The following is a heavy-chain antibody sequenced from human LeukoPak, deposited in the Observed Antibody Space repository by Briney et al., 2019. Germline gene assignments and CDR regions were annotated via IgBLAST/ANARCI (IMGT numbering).Heavy chain of an antibody. V-gene: IGHV1-2*02. Sequence: ASVKASCKASGYTFTGYYMHWVRQAPGQGLEWMGWINPNSGGTNYAQKFQGRVTMTRDTSISTAYMELSRLRSDDTAVYYCARAPLLRYFDWQYYFDYWGQGTLVTVSS. CDR2: INPNSGGT. CDR1: GYTFTGYY. D-gene: IGHD3-9*01. CDR3: ARAPLLRYFDWQYYFDY. J-gene: IGHJ4*02.